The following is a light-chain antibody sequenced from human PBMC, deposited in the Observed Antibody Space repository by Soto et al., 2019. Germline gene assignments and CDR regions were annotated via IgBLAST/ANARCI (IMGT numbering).Light chain of an antibody. Sequence: QSVLTQPPSASGSPGQSVTISCTGTSSDIGTSNFVSWYQHHPGKAPKLLIYEVTKRPSDVPDRFSGSKSANTASLTVSGLQAEDEADYYCGSYAGNSDFVFGTGTKVTVL. CDR2: EVT. V-gene: IGLV2-8*01. J-gene: IGLJ1*01. CDR3: GSYAGNSDFV. CDR1: SSDIGTSNF.